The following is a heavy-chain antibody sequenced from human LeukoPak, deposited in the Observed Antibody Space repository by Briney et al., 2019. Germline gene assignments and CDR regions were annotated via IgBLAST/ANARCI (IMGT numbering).Heavy chain of an antibody. CDR3: AREVVFRIRSYNWFDL. J-gene: IGHJ5*02. CDR2: IISSIGTA. D-gene: IGHD2-8*02. Sequence: AVKDSCKASGGTFISYASSWVRQAPGQGLEWMGGIISSIGTADYAEKFQDRVTTTTDESTSTAYMELSSLRSEDTAVYYCAREVVFRIRSYNWFDLWGQGTLVTVSS. CDR1: GGTFISYA. V-gene: IGHV1-69*05.